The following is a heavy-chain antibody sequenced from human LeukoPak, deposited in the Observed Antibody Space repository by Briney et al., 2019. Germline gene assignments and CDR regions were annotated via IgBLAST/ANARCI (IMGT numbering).Heavy chain of an antibody. CDR3: ARRNSVTVAFDY. V-gene: IGHV4-59*01. D-gene: IGHD1-14*01. Sequence: SETLSLTCTVSGGSISSYYWSWIRQPPGKGLEWIGYIYYSGSTNYNPSLKSRVTISVDTSKNQFSLKLSSVTAADPAVYYCARRNSVTVAFDYWGQGTLVTVSS. CDR2: IYYSGST. CDR1: GGSISSYY. J-gene: IGHJ4*02.